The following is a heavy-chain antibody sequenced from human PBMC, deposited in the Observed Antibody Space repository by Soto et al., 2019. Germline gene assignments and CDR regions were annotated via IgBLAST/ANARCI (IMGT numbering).Heavy chain of an antibody. CDR2: INHSGST. Sequence: PSETLSLTCAVYGGSFSGYYWSWIRQPPGKGLEWIGEINHSGSTNYNPSLKSRVTISVDTSKNQFSLKLSSVTAADTAVYYCARGTALHLFFWWQAKNRVQKFDYGGEGTLVTVPS. V-gene: IGHV4-34*01. D-gene: IGHD3-3*01. CDR1: GGSFSGYY. J-gene: IGHJ4*02. CDR3: ARGTALHLFFWWQAKNRVQKFDY.